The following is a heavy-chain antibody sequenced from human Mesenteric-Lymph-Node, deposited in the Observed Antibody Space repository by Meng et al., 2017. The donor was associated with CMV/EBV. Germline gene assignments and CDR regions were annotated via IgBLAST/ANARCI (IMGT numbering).Heavy chain of an antibody. D-gene: IGHD6-6*01. CDR3: ARAEYSSSSGYYYGMDV. Sequence: GGSLRLSCAASGFTFSSYSMNWVRQAPGKGLEWVSSISSSSSYIYYADSVKGRFTISRDNAKNSLYLQMNSLRAEDTAVYYCARAEYSSSSGYYYGMDVWGQGTTVT. J-gene: IGHJ6*02. CDR2: ISSSSSYI. V-gene: IGHV3-21*01. CDR1: GFTFSSYS.